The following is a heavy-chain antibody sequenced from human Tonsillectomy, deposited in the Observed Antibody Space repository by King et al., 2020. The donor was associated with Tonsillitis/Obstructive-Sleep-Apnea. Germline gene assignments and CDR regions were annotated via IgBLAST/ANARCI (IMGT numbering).Heavy chain of an antibody. CDR2: ISAYNGNT. CDR1: GYTFTSYG. J-gene: IGHJ3*02. CDR3: ARDIVVVPAAICAFDI. V-gene: IGHV1-18*01. Sequence: VQLVESGAEVKKPGASVKVSCKASGYTFTSYGISWVRQAPGQGLEWMGWISAYNGNTNYAQKLQGRVTMTTDTSTRTAYMELRSLRSDDTAVYYCARDIVVVPAAICAFDIWGQGTMVTVSS. D-gene: IGHD2-2*01.